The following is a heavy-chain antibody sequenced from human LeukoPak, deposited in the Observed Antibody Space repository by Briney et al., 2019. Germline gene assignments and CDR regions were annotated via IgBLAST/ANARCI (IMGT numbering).Heavy chain of an antibody. CDR3: ARHRYDSSGYYRD. V-gene: IGHV4-59*08. CDR2: IYYSGST. J-gene: IGHJ4*02. D-gene: IGHD3-22*01. CDR1: GGSISSYY. Sequence: PSETLSLTCTVSGGSISSYYWSWIRQPPGKGLGWIGYIYYSGSTNYNPSLKSRVTISVDTSKNQFSLKLSSVTAADTAVYYCARHRYDSSGYYRDWGQGTLVTVS.